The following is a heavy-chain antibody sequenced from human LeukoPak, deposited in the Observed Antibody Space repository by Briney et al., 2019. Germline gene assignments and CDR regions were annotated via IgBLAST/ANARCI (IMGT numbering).Heavy chain of an antibody. CDR1: GGSFSGYY. J-gene: IGHJ5*02. CDR3: AREGYEFWSSYSPRWFDP. V-gene: IGHV4-34*01. CDR2: IKHSGST. Sequence: SETLSLTSAVYGGSFSGYYWSWIRHPPGKGLEWIGEIKHSGSTNYNPSLKSRVTISVDTSKNQFSLKLSSVTAADTAVYYCAREGYEFWSSYSPRWFDPWGQGTLVTVSS. D-gene: IGHD3-3*01.